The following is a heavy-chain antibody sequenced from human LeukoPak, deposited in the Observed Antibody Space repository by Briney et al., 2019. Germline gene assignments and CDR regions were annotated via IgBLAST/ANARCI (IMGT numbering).Heavy chain of an antibody. CDR3: ARGTTYCSSTSCYSDAFDI. V-gene: IGHV3-21*01. Sequence: GGSLRLSCAASGFTFSSYSMNWVRQAPGEGLEWVSSISSSSSYIYYADSVKGRFTISRDNAKNSLYLQMNSLRAEDTAVYYCARGTTYCSSTSCYSDAFDIWGQGTMVTVSS. CDR2: ISSSSSYI. J-gene: IGHJ3*02. D-gene: IGHD2-2*01. CDR1: GFTFSSYS.